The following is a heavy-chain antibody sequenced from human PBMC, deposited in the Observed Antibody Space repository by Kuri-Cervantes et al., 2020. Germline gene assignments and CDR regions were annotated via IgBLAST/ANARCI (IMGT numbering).Heavy chain of an antibody. CDR3: AQNWGTFVY. V-gene: IGHV3-23*01. D-gene: IGHD7-27*01. CDR2: ISGSGDTT. J-gene: IGHJ4*02. Sequence: GESLKISCAASGFTFSNYGMHWVRQSPVKGLEWVASISGSGDTTYYTDSVKGRFTVSRDNSKHTVRLEMNSLRPEDTAMYYCAQNWGTFVYWGQGTLVTVSS. CDR1: GFTFSNYG.